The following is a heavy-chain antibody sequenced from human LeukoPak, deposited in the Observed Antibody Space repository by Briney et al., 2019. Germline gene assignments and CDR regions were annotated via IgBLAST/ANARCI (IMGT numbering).Heavy chain of an antibody. CDR3: ARDLPGFCSSTSCWGWFDP. D-gene: IGHD2-2*01. CDR1: GGSISSGGYY. V-gene: IGHV4-39*07. Sequence: SETLSLTCTVSGGSISSGGYYWSWIRQPPGKGQEWIGSIYYSGSTYYNPSLKSRVTISVDTSKNQFSLKLSSVTAADTAVYYCARDLPGFCSSTSCWGWFDPWGQGTLVTVSS. CDR2: IYYSGST. J-gene: IGHJ5*02.